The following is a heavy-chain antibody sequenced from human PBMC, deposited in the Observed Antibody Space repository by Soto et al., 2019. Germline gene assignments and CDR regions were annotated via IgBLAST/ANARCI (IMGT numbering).Heavy chain of an antibody. CDR2: INPSGGST. CDR1: GYTFTSYY. J-gene: IGHJ6*02. Sequence: GASVKVSCKASGYTFTSYYMHWVRQAPGQGLEWMGIINPSGGSTSYAQKFQGRVTMTRDTSTSTVYMELSSLRSEDTAVYYCVRGAPRNGGSSREVVYYYCGMDVWGQGTTVTVSS. V-gene: IGHV1-46*01. D-gene: IGHD6-13*01. CDR3: VRGAPRNGGSSREVVYYYCGMDV.